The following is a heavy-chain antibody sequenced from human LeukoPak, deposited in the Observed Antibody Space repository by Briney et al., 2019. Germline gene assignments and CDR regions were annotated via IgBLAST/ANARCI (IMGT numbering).Heavy chain of an antibody. CDR2: VYYGRSP. J-gene: IGHJ4*02. V-gene: IGHV4-39*02. CDR1: GDSISRSTYY. D-gene: IGHD6-25*01. Sequence: SETLSLTCTVSGDSISRSTYYWAWIRQPPGKGLEWIGSVYYGRSPYFNPSLESRATISVDTSKNHFSLKMSSATAADAAVYYCARSSGTGTFSYWGQGTLVTVSS. CDR3: ARSSGTGTFSY.